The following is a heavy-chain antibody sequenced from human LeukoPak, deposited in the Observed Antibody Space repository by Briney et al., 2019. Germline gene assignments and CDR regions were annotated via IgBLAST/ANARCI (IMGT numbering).Heavy chain of an antibody. CDR3: ARVRSNDWYFDL. J-gene: IGHJ2*01. CDR1: GASISDYS. Sequence: SETLSLTCTVSGASISDYSWSWIRQPPGKGLEWIGSISYSGNINYNPSLESRVSISVDSSKKQFSQMVSSVTAADTAVYYCARVRSNDWYFDLWGRGTLVAVSS. CDR2: ISYSGNI. V-gene: IGHV4-59*01.